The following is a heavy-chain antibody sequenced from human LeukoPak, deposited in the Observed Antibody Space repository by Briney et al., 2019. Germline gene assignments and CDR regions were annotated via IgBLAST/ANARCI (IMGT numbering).Heavy chain of an antibody. CDR3: ARLGAIIHYYYSSGYYYEDY. J-gene: IGHJ4*02. V-gene: IGHV1-2*02. D-gene: IGHD3-22*01. CDR1: GYTFTGYY. Sequence: ASVKVSCKASGYTFTGYYMHWVRQAPGQGLEWMGWINPNSGGTNYAQKFQGRVTMTRVTSISTAYMELRWLRSDDTAVYYCARLGAIIHYYYSSGYYYEDYWGQGTLVTVSS. CDR2: INPNSGGT.